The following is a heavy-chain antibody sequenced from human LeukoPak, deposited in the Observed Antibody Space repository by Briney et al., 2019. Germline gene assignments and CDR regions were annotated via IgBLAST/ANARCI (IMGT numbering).Heavy chain of an antibody. J-gene: IGHJ4*02. D-gene: IGHD6-13*01. V-gene: IGHV3-66*01. CDR3: ASETRGIAAASN. CDR2: IYSGGST. Sequence: GGSLRLSCAASGFTVGSNYMSWVRQAPGKGLEWVSVIYSGGSTYYADSVKGRFTISRDNSKNTLYLQMNSLRAEDTAVYYCASETRGIAAASNWGQGTLVTVSS. CDR1: GFTVGSNY.